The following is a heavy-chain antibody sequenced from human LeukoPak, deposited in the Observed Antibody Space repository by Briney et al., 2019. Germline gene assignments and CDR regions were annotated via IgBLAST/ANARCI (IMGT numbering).Heavy chain of an antibody. CDR1: GGSISSGGYY. D-gene: IGHD6-19*01. J-gene: IGHJ5*02. V-gene: IGHV4-31*03. CDR3: ASSIAVAGTGWFDP. CDR2: IYYSGST. Sequence: PSETLSLTCTVSGGSISSGGYYWSWIRQHPGKGLEWIGYIYYSGSTYYNPSLKSRVTISVDTSKNQFSLKLSSVTAADTAVYYCASSIAVAGTGWFDPWGQGTLVTVSS.